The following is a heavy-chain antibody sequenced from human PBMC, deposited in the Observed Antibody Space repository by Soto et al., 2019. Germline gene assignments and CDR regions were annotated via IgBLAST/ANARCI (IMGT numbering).Heavy chain of an antibody. Sequence: LETLSLTCTVAGGSISSSSYYWGWIRQPPGKGLEWIGSIYYSGSTYYNPSLKSRVTISVDTSKNQFSLKLSSVTAADTAMYYCARQIFWVVVAATPDLYWFDPWGQGTLVTVSS. CDR1: GGSISSSSYY. CDR3: ARQIFWVVVAATPDLYWFDP. CDR2: IYYSGST. D-gene: IGHD2-15*01. J-gene: IGHJ5*02. V-gene: IGHV4-39*01.